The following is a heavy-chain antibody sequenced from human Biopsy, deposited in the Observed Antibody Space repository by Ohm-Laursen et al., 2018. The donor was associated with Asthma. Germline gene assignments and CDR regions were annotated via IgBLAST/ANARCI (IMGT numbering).Heavy chain of an antibody. CDR2: IWYDGRKK. D-gene: IGHD6-6*01. CDR1: GFVFRSHA. J-gene: IGHJ6*02. V-gene: IGHV3-33*08. CDR3: ARKIAARGGMGV. Sequence: SLRLSCATSGFVFRSHAMHWVRQAPGKGLEWVSFIWYDGRKKTYADSVKGRFTISRDNSKNTLYLQMNSLRAEDTAVYYCARKIAARGGMGVWGQGTTVTVSS.